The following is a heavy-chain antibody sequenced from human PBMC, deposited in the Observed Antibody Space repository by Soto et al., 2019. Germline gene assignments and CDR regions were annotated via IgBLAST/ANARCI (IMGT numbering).Heavy chain of an antibody. D-gene: IGHD2-2*01. Sequence: QVQLVQSGAEVTTPGSSVTVSCKASGGTFNNYVVNWVRQAPGQGLEWMGGILPIFATANYAQKFQGRVTITADKSTSTAYMELTSLRSEDTAVYYCAGRCDSTTCLGHFDYWGQGTLVTVAS. J-gene: IGHJ4*02. CDR2: ILPIFATA. CDR3: AGRCDSTTCLGHFDY. CDR1: GGTFNNYV. V-gene: IGHV1-69*06.